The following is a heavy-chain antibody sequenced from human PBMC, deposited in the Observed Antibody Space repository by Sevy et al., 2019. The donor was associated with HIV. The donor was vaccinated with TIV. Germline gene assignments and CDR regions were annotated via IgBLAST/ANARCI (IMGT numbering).Heavy chain of an antibody. Sequence: GGSLRLSCAASGFTFSSYWMSWVRQAPGKGLEWVANIKQDGSEKYYVDSVKGRFTISRDNAKNSLYLQMNSLRAEDTAVYYCAREDYDYSWGSLYYFDYWGQGTLVTVSS. CDR3: AREDYDYSWGSLYYFDY. D-gene: IGHD3-16*01. J-gene: IGHJ4*02. CDR1: GFTFSSYW. V-gene: IGHV3-7*03. CDR2: IKQDGSEK.